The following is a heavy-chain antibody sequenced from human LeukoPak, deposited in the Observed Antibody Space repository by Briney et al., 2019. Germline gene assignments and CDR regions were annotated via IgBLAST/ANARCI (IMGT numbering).Heavy chain of an antibody. CDR2: ISSSSSYI. CDR3: ARDRGYDSVVSPYYFDY. CDR1: GFTFSSYS. J-gene: IGHJ4*02. D-gene: IGHD5-12*01. V-gene: IGHV3-21*01. Sequence: GGSLRLSCAASGFTFSSYSMNWVRQAPGKGLEWVSSISSSSSYIYYADSVKGRFTISRDNAKNSLYLQMNSLRAEDTAVYYCARDRGYDSVVSPYYFDYWGQGTLVPVSS.